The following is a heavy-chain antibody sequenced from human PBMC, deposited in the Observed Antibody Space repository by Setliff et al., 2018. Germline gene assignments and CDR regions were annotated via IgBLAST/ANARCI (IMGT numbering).Heavy chain of an antibody. J-gene: IGHJ6*03. Sequence: PSETLSLTCSVSGASISNYYWSWIRQPPGKGLEWIGYIYSSGSTNYNPSLKSRVAISGDTSTNQLSLELRSVTAADTAVYYCAREPTRTGGFYYLDVWGEGTTVTVSS. D-gene: IGHD2-2*01. CDR3: AREPTRTGGFYYLDV. CDR2: IYSSGST. CDR1: GASISNYY. V-gene: IGHV4-4*08.